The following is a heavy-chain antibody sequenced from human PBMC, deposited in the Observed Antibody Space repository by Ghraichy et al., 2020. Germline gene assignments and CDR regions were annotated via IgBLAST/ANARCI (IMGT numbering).Heavy chain of an antibody. Sequence: GGSLRLTCAASGFTSSDYYINWIRQAPGKGLEWVSYISSSGSTIYYADSVKGRFTISRDNAKNSLNLQMNSLRAEDTAVYYCARGRYYYGMDVWGQGTTVTVSS. CDR1: GFTSSDYY. J-gene: IGHJ6*02. CDR3: ARGRYYYGMDV. V-gene: IGHV3-11*01. CDR2: ISSSGSTI.